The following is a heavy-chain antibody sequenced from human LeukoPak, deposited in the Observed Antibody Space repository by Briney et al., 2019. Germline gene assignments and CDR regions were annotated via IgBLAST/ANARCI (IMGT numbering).Heavy chain of an antibody. J-gene: IGHJ1*01. Sequence: ASVKVSCKASGYTFTNYYINWVRQAPGQGLEWMGWINTNTGNPTYAQGFTGRFVFSLDTSVSTAYLQISSLKAEDTAVYYCARELGGYGYNEYFQHWGQGTLVTVSS. CDR1: GYTFTNYY. CDR2: INTNTGNP. V-gene: IGHV7-4-1*02. D-gene: IGHD5-18*01. CDR3: ARELGGYGYNEYFQH.